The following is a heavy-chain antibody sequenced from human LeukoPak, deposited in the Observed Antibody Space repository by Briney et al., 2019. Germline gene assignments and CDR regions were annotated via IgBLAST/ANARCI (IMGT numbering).Heavy chain of an antibody. Sequence: SETLSLTCTVSGASISGHYLTWIRQPPGKGLEWIGYISHIGSTNYDPSLKSRVTISVDTSKNQFSLKLTSVTAADTAVYYCARDRISINALDMWGQGTMVTVSS. V-gene: IGHV4-59*11. J-gene: IGHJ3*02. D-gene: IGHD1-14*01. CDR2: ISHIGST. CDR3: ARDRISINALDM. CDR1: GASISGHY.